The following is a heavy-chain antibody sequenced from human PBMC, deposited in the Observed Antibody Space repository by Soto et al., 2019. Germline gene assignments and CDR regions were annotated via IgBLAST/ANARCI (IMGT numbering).Heavy chain of an antibody. V-gene: IGHV1-2*02. D-gene: IGHD3-3*01. J-gene: IGHJ3*02. CDR1: GYPVTAYY. CDR3: ARGGGVGVAGSAAFDM. Sequence: QLHLVQSGAVVKKPGASVTVSCSASGYPVTAYYMHWVRQAPGRGLEWMGGINPATGAAKYTQTFQGRGNKTRDTSTSTVFMELRGLTSEDTAVFYCARGGGVGVAGSAAFDMWGQGTLVTVSS. CDR2: INPATGAA.